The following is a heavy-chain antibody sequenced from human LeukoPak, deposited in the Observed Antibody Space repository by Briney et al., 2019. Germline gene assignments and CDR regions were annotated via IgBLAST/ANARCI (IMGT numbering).Heavy chain of an antibody. CDR3: ARSRHIGYSSSWYYFDY. Sequence: ASVKVSCKASGYTFTSYYMHWVRQAPGQGLEWMGIINPSGGSTSCAQKFQGRVTMTRDTSISTAYMELSRLRSDDTAVYYCARSRHIGYSSSWYYFDYWGQGTLVTVSS. J-gene: IGHJ4*02. V-gene: IGHV1-46*01. CDR1: GYTFTSYY. D-gene: IGHD6-13*01. CDR2: INPSGGST.